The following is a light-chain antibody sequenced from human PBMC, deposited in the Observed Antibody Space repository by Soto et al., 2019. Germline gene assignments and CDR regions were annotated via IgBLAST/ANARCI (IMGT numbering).Light chain of an antibody. J-gene: IGLJ1*01. CDR1: SSDVGGYNF. CDR2: DVT. Sequence: QSDLTQPASVSGSPGQSNTISCTGTSSDVGGYNFVSWYQQHPDKAPKLMIYDVTNRPSGVSNRFSGSKSGNTASLTISGLQAEDEADYYCSSYTSISTYVFGNGTKVTVL. V-gene: IGLV2-14*01. CDR3: SSYTSISTYV.